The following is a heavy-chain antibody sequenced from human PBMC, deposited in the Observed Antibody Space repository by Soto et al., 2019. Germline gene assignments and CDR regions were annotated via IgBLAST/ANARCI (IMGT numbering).Heavy chain of an antibody. CDR3: ARGVYGSGNYYTGPSAFDI. J-gene: IGHJ3*02. CDR2: TIPVFNTA. Sequence: QVQLEQSGAEVKKPGSSVKVSCKASGGTLSDHGVAWLRQAPGQGLEWMGGTIPVFNTAKYAQKFQGRVTVTADKFTNIAYMELSSVRSEDTAFYFCARGVYGSGNYYTGPSAFDIWGQGTMVIASS. V-gene: IGHV1-69*06. D-gene: IGHD3-10*01. CDR1: GGTLSDHG.